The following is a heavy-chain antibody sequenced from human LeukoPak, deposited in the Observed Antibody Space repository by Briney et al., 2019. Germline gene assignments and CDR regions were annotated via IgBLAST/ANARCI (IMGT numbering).Heavy chain of an antibody. CDR1: GGSFSGYY. CDR2: INYSGST. CDR3: ARQPHSSGWGSTFDY. Sequence: SETLSLTCAVYGGSFSGYYWSWIRQPPGKGLEWIGEINYSGSTNYNPSLKSRVTISVDTSKNQFSLKLSSVTAADTAVYYCARQPHSSGWGSTFDYWGQGTLVTVSS. V-gene: IGHV4-34*01. D-gene: IGHD6-19*01. J-gene: IGHJ4*02.